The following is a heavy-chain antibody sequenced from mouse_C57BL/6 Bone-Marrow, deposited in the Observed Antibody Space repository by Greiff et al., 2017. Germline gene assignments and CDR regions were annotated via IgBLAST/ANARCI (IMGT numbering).Heavy chain of an antibody. CDR3: ARRKNEYDVEWFAY. D-gene: IGHD2-4*01. CDR2: IDPSDSYT. J-gene: IGHJ3*01. Sequence: VQLQQPGAELVMPGASVKLSCKASGYTFTSYWMHWVKQRPGQGLEWIGEIDPSDSYTNYNQKFKGKSTLTVDKSSITAYMQLSSLTSEASAVYYCARRKNEYDVEWFAYWGQGTLVTVSA. V-gene: IGHV1-69*01. CDR1: GYTFTSYW.